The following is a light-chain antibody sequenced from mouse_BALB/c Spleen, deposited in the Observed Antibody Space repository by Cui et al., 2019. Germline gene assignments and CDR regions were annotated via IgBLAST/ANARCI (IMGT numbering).Light chain of an antibody. CDR3: QQGNTLT. CDR1: QDISKY. J-gene: IGKJ1*01. Sequence: DIPVTQTTSSLCVSMADRVTIRYRESQDISKYLNWYQPKPDGTVKLLIDYTSRLHSGVTSRFSGSGSGTDYTLTIINLDEEDMATYFCQQGNTLTFGGGTKLEIK. CDR2: YTS. V-gene: IGKV10-96*01.